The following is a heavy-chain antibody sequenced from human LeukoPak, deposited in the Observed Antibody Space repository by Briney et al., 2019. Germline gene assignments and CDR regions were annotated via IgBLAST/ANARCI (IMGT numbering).Heavy chain of an antibody. D-gene: IGHD6-19*01. V-gene: IGHV4-30-2*01. J-gene: IGHJ5*02. CDR2: IYHSGST. CDR1: GGSISSGGYS. CDR3: ARDKVDAVAENWFDP. Sequence: SETLSLTCAVSGGSISSGGYSWSWIRQPPGKGLEWIGYIYHSGSTYYNPSLKSRVTISVDRSKNQFSLKLSSVTAADTAVYYCARDKVDAVAENWFDPWGQGTLVTVSS.